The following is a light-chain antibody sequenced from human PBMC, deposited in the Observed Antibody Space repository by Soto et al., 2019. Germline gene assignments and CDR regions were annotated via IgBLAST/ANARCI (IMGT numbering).Light chain of an antibody. CDR1: QSLLHSNGYNY. Sequence: DIVMTQSPLSLPVTPGEPASTSCRSSQSLLHSNGYNYLDWYLQKPGQSPQLLIYLGSNRASGVPDRFSGSGSGTDFTLKISRVEAEDVGVYYYMQALQTPLTFGPGTKVDIK. J-gene: IGKJ3*01. V-gene: IGKV2-28*01. CDR2: LGS. CDR3: MQALQTPLT.